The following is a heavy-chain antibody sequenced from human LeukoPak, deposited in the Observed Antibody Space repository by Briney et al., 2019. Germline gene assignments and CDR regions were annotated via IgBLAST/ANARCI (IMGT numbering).Heavy chain of an antibody. D-gene: IGHD2-2*01. V-gene: IGHV1-69*13. Sequence: SVKVSCKASGGTFSSYAISWVRQAPGQGLEWMGGIIPIFGTANYAQKFQGRVTITADESTSTAYMELSSLRSEDTAVYYCARWNCSSTSCFHWFDPWGQGTLVTVSS. CDR2: IIPIFGTA. CDR3: ARWNCSSTSCFHWFDP. CDR1: GGTFSSYA. J-gene: IGHJ5*02.